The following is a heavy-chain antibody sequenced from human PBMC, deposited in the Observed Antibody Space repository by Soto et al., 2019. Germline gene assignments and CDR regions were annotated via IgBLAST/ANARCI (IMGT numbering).Heavy chain of an antibody. CDR2: IWYDGSNK. CDR1: GFTFNSYG. V-gene: IGHV3-33*06. J-gene: IGHJ4*02. CDR3: AKYRQNGGFDN. D-gene: IGHD7-27*01. Sequence: QVQLVESGGGVVQPGRSLRLSCAASGFTFNSYGMHWVRQAPGKGLEWVAVIWYDGSNKYYGDSVKGRFTISRDTSKNSVYLKRNTMSAEEADVYSLAKYRQNGGFDNGGRETLLPVSS.